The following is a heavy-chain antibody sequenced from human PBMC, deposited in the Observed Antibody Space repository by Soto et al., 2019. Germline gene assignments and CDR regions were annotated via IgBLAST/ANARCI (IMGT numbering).Heavy chain of an antibody. CDR1: EFTFSIYP. V-gene: IGHV3-23*01. Sequence: EVQLLESGGGLVQPGGSLRLSCAASEFTFSIYPMSWVRLAPGTGLEWVSAISGDGGSTWHADSVKGRFPTSKDNSKNTLYLQMNTLRPEDTAIYYCAPYEMASSYSGFQHWGQGTLVTVSS. D-gene: IGHD3-10*01. J-gene: IGHJ1*01. CDR2: ISGDGGST. CDR3: APYEMASSYSGFQH.